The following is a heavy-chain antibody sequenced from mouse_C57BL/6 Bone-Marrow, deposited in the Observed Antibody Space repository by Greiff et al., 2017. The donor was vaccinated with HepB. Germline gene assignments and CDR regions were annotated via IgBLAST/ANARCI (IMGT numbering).Heavy chain of an antibody. Sequence: QVQLQQSGPELVKPGASVKISCKASGYAFSSSWMNWVKQRPGKGLEWIGRIYPGDGDTNYNGKFKGKATLTADKSSSTAYMQLSSLTSEDSAVYFCARRTTVGFAYWGQGTLVTVSA. D-gene: IGHD1-1*01. CDR1: GYAFSSSW. CDR2: IYPGDGDT. CDR3: ARRTTVGFAY. V-gene: IGHV1-82*01. J-gene: IGHJ3*01.